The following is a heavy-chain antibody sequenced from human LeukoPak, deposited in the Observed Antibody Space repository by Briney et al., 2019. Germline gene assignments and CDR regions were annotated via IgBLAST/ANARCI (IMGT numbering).Heavy chain of an antibody. CDR2: INPNSGGT. CDR1: GYTFTGYY. Sequence: GASVKVSCKASGYTFTGYYMHWVRQAPGQGLEWMGWINPNSGGTNYAQKFQGRVTMTRDTSISTAYMELSRLRSDDTAVYYCARGFLEWLLPSSYFDYWGQGTLVTVSS. D-gene: IGHD3-3*01. CDR3: ARGFLEWLLPSSYFDY. J-gene: IGHJ4*02. V-gene: IGHV1-2*02.